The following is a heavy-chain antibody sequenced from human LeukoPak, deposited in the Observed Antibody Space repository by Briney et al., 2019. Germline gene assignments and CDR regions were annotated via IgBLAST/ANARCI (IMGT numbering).Heavy chain of an antibody. J-gene: IGHJ4*02. CDR3: ARGPDYYDFWSGYMN. V-gene: IGHV4-4*07. D-gene: IGHD3-3*01. CDR1: GVSISSYY. CDR2: IYTSGGT. Sequence: SETLSLTCTVSGVSISSYYWSWIRQPAGKGLEWIGRIYTSGGTNYNPSFKSRVTMSVDTSKNQFSLKLSSVTAADTAVYYCARGPDYYDFWSGYMNWGQGTLVTVSS.